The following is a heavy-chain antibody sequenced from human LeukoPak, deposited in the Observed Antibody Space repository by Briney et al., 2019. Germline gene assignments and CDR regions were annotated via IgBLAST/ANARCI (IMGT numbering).Heavy chain of an antibody. CDR1: GYIFTSHG. D-gene: IGHD3-10*01. J-gene: IGHJ6*03. Sequence: ASVTVSCKASGYIFTSHGISWVRQPPGPGLEGMGWISAYNGNTNYAQKLQCRVTMTTDTFTSTAYMELSSLTSDDTALYYCARGLPGDSGSGRLSYMDVWGEGTTVTVSS. V-gene: IGHV1-18*01. CDR2: ISAYNGNT. CDR3: ARGLPGDSGSGRLSYMDV.